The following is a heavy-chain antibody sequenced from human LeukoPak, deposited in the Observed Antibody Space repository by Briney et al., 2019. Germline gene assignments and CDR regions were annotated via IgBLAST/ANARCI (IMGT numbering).Heavy chain of an antibody. D-gene: IGHD6-6*01. Sequence: GESLKSSCKGSGYSFTIYWIGWVRQMPGKGLEWMGIIYPDDSDTRYSPSFQGQVTISADKSISTAYLQWSSLKASDTAMYYCARERSSQGYFDFWGQGTLVTVSS. V-gene: IGHV5-51*01. CDR2: IYPDDSDT. CDR3: ARERSSQGYFDF. J-gene: IGHJ4*02. CDR1: GYSFTIYW.